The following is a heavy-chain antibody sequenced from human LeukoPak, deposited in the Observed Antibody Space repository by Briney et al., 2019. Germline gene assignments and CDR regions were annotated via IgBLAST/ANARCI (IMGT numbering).Heavy chain of an antibody. CDR3: AKGTSPYYYYYGMDV. CDR2: ISYDGSNK. V-gene: IGHV3-30*18. J-gene: IGHJ6*02. Sequence: GGSLRLSCVASGFTFSSYGMHWVRQAPGKGLEWVAVISYDGSNKYYADSVKGRFTISRDNSKNTLYLQMNSLRAEDTAVYYCAKGTSPYYYYYGMDVWGQGTTVTVSS. CDR1: GFTFSSYG.